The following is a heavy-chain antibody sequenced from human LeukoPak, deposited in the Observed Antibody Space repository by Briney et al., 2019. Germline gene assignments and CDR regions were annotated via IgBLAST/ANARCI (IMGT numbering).Heavy chain of an antibody. CDR1: GFTVSSNY. J-gene: IGHJ6*02. D-gene: IGHD2-2*01. CDR3: ARDHMGYCSSTSCYGYGGYYYYGMDV. V-gene: IGHV3-53*01. CDR2: IYSGGST. Sequence: PGGSLRLSCAASGFTVSSNYMSWVRQAPGKGLEWVSVIYSGGSTYYADSVKGRFTISRDNSKNTLYLQMNSLRAEDTAVYYCARDHMGYCSSTSCYGYGGYYYYGMDVWGQGTTVTVSS.